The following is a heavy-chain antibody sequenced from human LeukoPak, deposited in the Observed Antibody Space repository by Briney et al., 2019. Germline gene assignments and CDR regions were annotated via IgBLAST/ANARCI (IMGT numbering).Heavy chain of an antibody. V-gene: IGHV3-11*01. CDR2: ISSSGSTI. J-gene: IGHJ4*02. D-gene: IGHD5-18*01. CDR3: ARDLEGYSWAFDY. Sequence: GGSLRLSYAASGFTFSDYYMSWIRQAPGKGPEWVSYISSSGSTIYYADSVKGRFTISRDNAKNSLYLQMNSLRAEDTAVYYCARDLEGYSWAFDYWGQGTLVTVSS. CDR1: GFTFSDYY.